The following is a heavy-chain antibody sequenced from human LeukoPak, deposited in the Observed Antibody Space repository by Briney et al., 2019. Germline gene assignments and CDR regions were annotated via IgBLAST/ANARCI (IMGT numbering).Heavy chain of an antibody. CDR2: ISGSGGST. Sequence: GGSLRLSCAASGFTFSSYAMSWVRQAPGKGLEWVSAISGSGGSTYYAGSVKGRFTISRDNSKNTLYLQMNSLRAEDTAVYYCARDLDSSGYYYVRFDYWGQGTLVTVSS. D-gene: IGHD3-22*01. V-gene: IGHV3-23*01. CDR1: GFTFSSYA. CDR3: ARDLDSSGYYYVRFDY. J-gene: IGHJ4*02.